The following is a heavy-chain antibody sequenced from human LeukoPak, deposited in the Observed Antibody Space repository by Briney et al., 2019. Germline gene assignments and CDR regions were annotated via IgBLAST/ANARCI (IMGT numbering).Heavy chain of an antibody. CDR1: GYSISTGYY. J-gene: IGHJ4*02. D-gene: IGHD1-26*01. CDR2: IYYGGST. V-gene: IGHV4-38-2*01. CDR3: AIQSGATDY. Sequence: SETLSLTCAVSGYSISTGYYRAWIRQPPGKGLEWITTIYYGGSTYYNPSLKSRVTISVDTSRNQFSLNLRSVTAADTAVYYCAIQSGATDYWGQGTLVTVSS.